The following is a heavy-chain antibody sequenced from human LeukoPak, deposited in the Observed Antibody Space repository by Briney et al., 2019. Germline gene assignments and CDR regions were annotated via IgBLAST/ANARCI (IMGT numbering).Heavy chain of an antibody. CDR3: AREVAAAGTAYDY. CDR2: TYHSGST. D-gene: IGHD6-13*01. J-gene: IGHJ4*02. V-gene: IGHV4-30-2*05. Sequence: SETLSLTCAVPGGSISSGGYSWSWIRQPPGKGLEWIGYTYHSGSTYYNPSLKSRVTISVDTSKNQFSLELSSVTAADTAVYYCAREVAAAGTAYDYWGQGTLVTVSS. CDR1: GGSISSGGYS.